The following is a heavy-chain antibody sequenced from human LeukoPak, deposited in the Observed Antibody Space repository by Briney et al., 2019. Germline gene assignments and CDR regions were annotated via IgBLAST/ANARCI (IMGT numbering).Heavy chain of an antibody. V-gene: IGHV5-51*01. D-gene: IGHD3-3*01. J-gene: IGHJ4*02. CDR1: GYSFTSYW. CDR3: ARSGCTLFDYFHS. CDR2: IYPGDSDA. Sequence: GESLKISCKASGYSFTSYWIGWLRQMPGEGLEWMGFIYPGDSDARYNPSFQGQVTISADKSISTAYLQWSSLKASDTAMYYCARSGCTLFDYFHSWGQGALVTVSS.